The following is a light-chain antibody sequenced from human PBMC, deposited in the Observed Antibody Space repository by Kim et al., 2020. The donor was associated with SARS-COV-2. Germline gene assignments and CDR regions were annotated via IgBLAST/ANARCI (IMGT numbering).Light chain of an antibody. CDR1: QSVLYSSNNKNN. V-gene: IGKV4-1*01. CDR2: WAS. CDR3: QQYYSTPYT. Sequence: DIVMTQSPDSLAVSLGERATINCKSSQSVLYSSNNKNNLAWYQQKPGQPPKLLIYWASIRESGVPDRFSGSGSGTDFTLTISSLQAEDVAVYYCQQYYSTPYTFGQGTKLEI. J-gene: IGKJ2*01.